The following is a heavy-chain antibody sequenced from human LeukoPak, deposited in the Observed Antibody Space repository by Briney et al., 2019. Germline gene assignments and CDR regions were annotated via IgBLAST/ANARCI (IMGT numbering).Heavy chain of an antibody. D-gene: IGHD2-2*01. J-gene: IGHJ4*02. CDR2: IPYDGSNK. CDR3: AKDQCSSTTCYGSPGY. Sequence: GGSLRLSCAASGFTFSSYGMHWVCQAPGKWLGWVAFIPYDGSNKYHGDSVKGRFTISRDNSENTLYLQMNSLRAEDTAVYYCAKDQCSSTTCYGSPGYWGQGTLVTVSS. V-gene: IGHV3-30*02. CDR1: GFTFSSYG.